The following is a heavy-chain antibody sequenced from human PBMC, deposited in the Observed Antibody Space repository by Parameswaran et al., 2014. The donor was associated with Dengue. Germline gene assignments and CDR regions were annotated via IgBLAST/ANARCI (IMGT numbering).Heavy chain of an antibody. V-gene: IGHV3-11*03. J-gene: IGHJ6*02. CDR3: ARCVRGYTIYYYYYGMDV. Sequence: RWIRQPPGKGLEWVSYISSSSSYTNYADSVKGRFTISRDNAKNSLYLQMNSLRAEDTAVYYCARCVRGYTIYYYYYGMDVWGQGTTVTVSS. CDR2: ISSSSSYT. D-gene: IGHD3-3*01.